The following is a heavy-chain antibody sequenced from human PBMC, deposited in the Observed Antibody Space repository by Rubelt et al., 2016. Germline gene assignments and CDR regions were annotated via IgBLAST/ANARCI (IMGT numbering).Heavy chain of an antibody. Sequence: QVQLQESGPGLVKPSETLSLTCSVSGGSITSYYWSWIRQPPGKGLEWIGYIFHSGSPNYNPSLKSRVTISVDKSKNQFSLKLSSVTAAYTAGFDGAGTYYYASGSYEEGWFNPWGQGTLVTVSS. V-gene: IGHV4-59*01. D-gene: IGHD3-10*01. CDR3: AGTYYYASGSYEEGWFNP. J-gene: IGHJ5*02. CDR1: GGSITSYY. CDR2: IFHSGSP.